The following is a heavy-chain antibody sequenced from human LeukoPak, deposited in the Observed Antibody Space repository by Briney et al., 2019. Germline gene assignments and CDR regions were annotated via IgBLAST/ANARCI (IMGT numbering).Heavy chain of an antibody. CDR2: ISSSSSTI. D-gene: IGHD3-10*01. J-gene: IGHJ4*02. CDR3: ARDSSYYYGSGSPLDY. Sequence: GSLRLSCAASGFTFSSYSMNWVRQAPGKGLEWVSYISSSSSTIYYADSVKGRFTISRDNAKNSLYLQMNSLRAEDTAVYYCARDSSYYYGSGSPLDYWGQGTLVTVSS. CDR1: GFTFSSYS. V-gene: IGHV3-48*04.